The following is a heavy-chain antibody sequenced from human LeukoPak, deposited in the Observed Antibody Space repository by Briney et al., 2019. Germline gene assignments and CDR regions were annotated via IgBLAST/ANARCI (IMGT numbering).Heavy chain of an antibody. J-gene: IGHJ5*02. CDR1: GYTFTGYY. CDR3: ARGYCSGGSCYSIPDP. CDR2: INPNSGGT. Sequence: GASVKVSCKASGYTFTGYYMHWVRQAPGQGLEWMGWINPNSGGTNYAQKFQGRVTMTRDTSTSTVYMELSSLRSEDTAVYYCARGYCSGGSCYSIPDPWGQGTLVTVSS. D-gene: IGHD2-15*01. V-gene: IGHV1-2*02.